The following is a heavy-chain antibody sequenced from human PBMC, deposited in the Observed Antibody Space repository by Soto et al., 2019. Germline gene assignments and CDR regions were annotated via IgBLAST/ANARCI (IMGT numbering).Heavy chain of an antibody. CDR1: GVTFSNYW. J-gene: IGHJ4*02. CDR3: ARDHINGWKFDY. CDR2: IKQDGREN. V-gene: IGHV3-7*01. D-gene: IGHD6-19*01. Sequence: EVQLVESGGGLVQPGGSLRLSCAASGVTFSNYWMSWVRQAPGKGLEWVANIKQDGRENYYVDSVKGPFTTPRKNTKNSFYLKMNSLSAEDTAVYYCARDHINGWKFDYWRRGTLVTVSS.